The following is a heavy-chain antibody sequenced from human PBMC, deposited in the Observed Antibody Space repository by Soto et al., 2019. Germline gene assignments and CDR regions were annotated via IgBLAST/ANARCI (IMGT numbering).Heavy chain of an antibody. CDR2: IDASGST. J-gene: IGHJ4*02. Sequence: QGHLQESGPGLVRPSETLSLTCSVSGGSISTYYFNWIRQTAGKGLEWLGRIDASGSTNYNPSLKSRVTMSGDTSKNQSSLKLSSVTAADTALYYCARGGHDFWSGPFDYWGQGTPVNVTS. CDR1: GGSISTYY. V-gene: IGHV4-4*07. CDR3: ARGGHDFWSGPFDY. D-gene: IGHD3-3*01.